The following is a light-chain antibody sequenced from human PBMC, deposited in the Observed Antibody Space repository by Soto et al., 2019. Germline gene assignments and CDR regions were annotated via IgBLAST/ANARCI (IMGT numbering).Light chain of an antibody. J-gene: IGKJ4*01. CDR3: QQYYTWPLT. V-gene: IGKV3-15*01. CDR1: QSVSSN. Sequence: EIVMTQSPATLSVSPGERTTLSCRASQSVSSNLAWYQQKPGQAPRLLIYGASTRAPGIPARFSGSGSGTEFTLTISSLQSEDFAVYYCQQYYTWPLTFGGGTKVEIK. CDR2: GAS.